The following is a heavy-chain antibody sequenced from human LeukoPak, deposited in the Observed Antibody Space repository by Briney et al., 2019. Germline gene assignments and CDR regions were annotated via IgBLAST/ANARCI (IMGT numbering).Heavy chain of an antibody. V-gene: IGHV1-46*01. CDR1: GYSFTSYH. D-gene: IGHD3-9*01. CDR2: VNTRGGTT. CDR3: ARDQGVPSYDILTGYYDDFYYYGMDV. Sequence: ASVKVSCKASGYSFTSYHVHWVRQAPGQGLEWMGIVNTRGGTTSYAQGFQGRVSMTWDTSTSTVYMELNSLRSEDTAVYYCARDQGVPSYDILTGYYDDFYYYGMDVWGQGTTVTVSS. J-gene: IGHJ6*02.